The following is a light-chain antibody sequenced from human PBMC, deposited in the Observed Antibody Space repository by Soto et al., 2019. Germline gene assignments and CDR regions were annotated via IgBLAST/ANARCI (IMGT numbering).Light chain of an antibody. J-gene: IGLJ1*01. Sequence: QSALTQSPSASGSPGQSVTISCTGTSSDIGGYNSVSWYQQHPGKAPKVMIYDVTKRPSGVPDRFSGSKSGNTASLTVSVLQAEDEADYYCSSYTDTKSLVFGTGTKLTVL. CDR3: SSYTDTKSLV. CDR1: SSDIGGYNS. CDR2: DVT. V-gene: IGLV2-8*01.